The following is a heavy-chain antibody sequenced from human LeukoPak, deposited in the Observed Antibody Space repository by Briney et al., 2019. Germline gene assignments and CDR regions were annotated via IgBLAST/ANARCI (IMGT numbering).Heavy chain of an antibody. V-gene: IGHV4-61*02. Sequence: SQTLSLTCTVSGGSISSGSYYWRWIRQPAGKGLEWIGRIYTSGSTNYNPSLKSRVTISVDTSKNQFSLKLSSVTAADTAVYYCASGELPGWFDPWGQGTLVTVSS. J-gene: IGHJ5*02. CDR3: ASGELPGWFDP. D-gene: IGHD1-26*01. CDR1: GGSISSGSYY. CDR2: IYTSGST.